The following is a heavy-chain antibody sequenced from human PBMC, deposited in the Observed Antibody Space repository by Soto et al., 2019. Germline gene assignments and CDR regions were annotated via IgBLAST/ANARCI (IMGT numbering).Heavy chain of an antibody. CDR1: GYSFTSYW. Sequence: PGESLKISCKGSGYSFTSYWISWVRQMPGKGLEWMGRIDPSDSYTNYSPSFQGHVTISADKSISTAYLQWSSLKASDTAMYYCAISYSGYDAGIDYWGQGTLVTVS. CDR2: IDPSDSYT. J-gene: IGHJ4*02. V-gene: IGHV5-10-1*01. CDR3: AISYSGYDAGIDY. D-gene: IGHD5-12*01.